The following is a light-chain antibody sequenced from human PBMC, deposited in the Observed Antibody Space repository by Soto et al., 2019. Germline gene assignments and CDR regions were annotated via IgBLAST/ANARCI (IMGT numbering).Light chain of an antibody. CDR1: SSDVGGYNY. V-gene: IGLV2-14*01. CDR3: NSYTGSTTLHV. Sequence: QSALTQPASVSGSPGQSITICCTGSSSDVGGYNYVSWYQQNPGKAPKLLIYEVSNRPSGVSYRFSGSRSGNTASLTISGLQAEDEADYYCNSYTGSTTLHVFGTGTKVTVL. J-gene: IGLJ1*01. CDR2: EVS.